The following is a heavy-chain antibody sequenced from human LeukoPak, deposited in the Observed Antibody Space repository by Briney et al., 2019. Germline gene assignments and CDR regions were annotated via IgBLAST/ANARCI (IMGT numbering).Heavy chain of an antibody. CDR1: GYTFTGYY. J-gene: IGHJ4*02. Sequence: ASVKVSCKASGYTFTGYYMHWVRQAHGQGLEWMGRINPNSGGTNYAQKFQGRVTMTRDTSISTAYMELSRLRSDDTAVYYCARDQSYGDYGDYWGQGTLVTVSS. CDR2: INPNSGGT. V-gene: IGHV1-2*06. D-gene: IGHD4-17*01. CDR3: ARDQSYGDYGDY.